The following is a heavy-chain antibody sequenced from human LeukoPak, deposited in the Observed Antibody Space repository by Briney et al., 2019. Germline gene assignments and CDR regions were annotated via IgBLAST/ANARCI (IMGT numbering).Heavy chain of an antibody. CDR1: GFTFRSHG. V-gene: IGHV3-33*01. Sequence: GRSLRLSCAAPGFTFRSHGMHWVRQAPGKGLEWAAVIWYDGSKEYYADSVKGRFTVSRDNSKNTLYLQMNSLRADDTAVYYCARITGNYYEIDYWGQGTLVTVSS. CDR2: IWYDGSKE. CDR3: ARITGNYYEIDY. D-gene: IGHD3-22*01. J-gene: IGHJ4*02.